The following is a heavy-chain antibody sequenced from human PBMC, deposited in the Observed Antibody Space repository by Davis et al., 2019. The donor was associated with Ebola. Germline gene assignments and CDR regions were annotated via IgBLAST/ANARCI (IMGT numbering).Heavy chain of an antibody. Sequence: PSETLSLTCTVSGGSISSGGYYWSWIRQHPGKGLEWIGYIYYSGSTYYNPSLKSRVTISVDTSKNQFSLKLSSVTAADTAVYYCARGRRLLNWFDPWGQGTLVTVSS. CDR3: ARGRRLLNWFDP. CDR2: IYYSGST. D-gene: IGHD4/OR15-4a*01. V-gene: IGHV4-31*03. J-gene: IGHJ5*02. CDR1: GGSISSGGYY.